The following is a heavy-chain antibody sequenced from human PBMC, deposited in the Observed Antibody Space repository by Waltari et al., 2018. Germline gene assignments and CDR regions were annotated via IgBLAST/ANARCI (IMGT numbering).Heavy chain of an antibody. D-gene: IGHD6-13*01. CDR2: IYYSGST. Sequence: QVQLQESGPGLVKPSETLSLTCTVCGGSISSYYWSGIRQPPGKGLEWIGYIYYSGSTNDNPPLKSRVTRSVDTSKNQFSLKLISVTAANTAVYYCARCMAIAAAQYYFDYWGQGTLVTVSS. CDR3: ARCMAIAAAQYYFDY. CDR1: GGSISSYY. J-gene: IGHJ4*02. V-gene: IGHV4-59*01.